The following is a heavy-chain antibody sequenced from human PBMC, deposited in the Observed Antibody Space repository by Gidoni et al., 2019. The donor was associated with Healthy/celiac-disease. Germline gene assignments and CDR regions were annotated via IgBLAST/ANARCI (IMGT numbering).Heavy chain of an antibody. V-gene: IGHV3-33*01. Sequence: QVQLAASGGGVVQPGRSLRLFCAASGFTFSSYGMHWVRQAPGKGLEWVAVIWYDGSNKYYAGSVKGRFTSSRDNSKNTLYLQMNSLRAEDTAVYYCASQRGYSYGLSLWGQGTMVTVSS. D-gene: IGHD5-18*01. CDR2: IWYDGSNK. CDR1: GFTFSSYG. J-gene: IGHJ3*01. CDR3: ASQRGYSYGLSL.